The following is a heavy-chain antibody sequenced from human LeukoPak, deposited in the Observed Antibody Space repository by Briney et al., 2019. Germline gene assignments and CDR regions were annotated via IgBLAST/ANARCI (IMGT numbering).Heavy chain of an antibody. CDR3: ARDKEQWLVQGWFDP. Sequence: GSLRLSCAASGFTFSSYAMHWVRQAPGKGLEYVSAISGNGGSTYYANSVKGRFTISRDNSKNTLYLQMGSLRAEDMAVYYCARDKEQWLVQGWFDPWGQGTLVTVSS. CDR2: ISGNGGST. J-gene: IGHJ5*02. D-gene: IGHD6-19*01. V-gene: IGHV3-64*01. CDR1: GFTFSSYA.